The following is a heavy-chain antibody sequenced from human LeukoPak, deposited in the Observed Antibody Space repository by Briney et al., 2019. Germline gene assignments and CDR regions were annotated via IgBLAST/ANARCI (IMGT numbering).Heavy chain of an antibody. CDR2: INHSGST. J-gene: IGHJ5*02. V-gene: IGHV4-34*01. CDR1: GGSFSGYY. CDR3: ARDTVTTSNWFDP. Sequence: PSETLSLTCAVYGGSFSGYYWSWIRQPPGKGLEWIGEINHSGSTNYNPSLKSRVTISVDTSKNQFSLKLSSVTAADTAVYYCARDTVTTSNWFDPWGQGTLVTVSS. D-gene: IGHD4-17*01.